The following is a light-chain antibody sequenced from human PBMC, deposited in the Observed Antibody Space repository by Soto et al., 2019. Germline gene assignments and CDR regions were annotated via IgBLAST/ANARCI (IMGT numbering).Light chain of an antibody. CDR1: QNLLYSSNNKNF. CDR2: WAS. J-gene: IGKJ1*01. V-gene: IGKV4-1*01. CDR3: QQYYGTPPWT. Sequence: DIVMTQSPDSLAVSLGERATINCKSSQNLLYSSNNKNFLAWYQQKPGQPPKLLIYWASIRESGVSDRFSGSGSGTDFTLTISSLQAEDVAVYYCQQYYGTPPWTFGQGTKVEIK.